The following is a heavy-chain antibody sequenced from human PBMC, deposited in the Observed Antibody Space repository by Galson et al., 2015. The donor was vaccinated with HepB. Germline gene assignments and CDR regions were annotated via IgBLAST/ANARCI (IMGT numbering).Heavy chain of an antibody. J-gene: IGHJ6*02. V-gene: IGHV3-23*01. D-gene: IGHD4-17*01. CDR3: AKDSSVTLHYYGMDV. Sequence: SLRLSCAASGLILRNFAMGWVRQAPGKGLEWVSMISGNGTNTYYADSVKGRFTISRDNSKNTLYLQMNSLRAEDTAVYYCAKDSSVTLHYYGMDVWGQGTTVTVSS. CDR1: GLILRNFA. CDR2: ISGNGTNT.